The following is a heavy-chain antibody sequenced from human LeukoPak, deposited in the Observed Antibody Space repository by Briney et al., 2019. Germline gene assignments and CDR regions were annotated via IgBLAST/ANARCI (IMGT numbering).Heavy chain of an antibody. J-gene: IGHJ3*02. D-gene: IGHD3-22*01. Sequence: PSETLSLSCAVYGGSFSGYYWSWIRQPPGKGLEWIGEINHSGSTNYNPSLKSRVTISVDTSKNQFSLKLNSVTAADTAVYYCAKSNGYGLIDIWGQGTMVTVSS. V-gene: IGHV4-34*01. CDR3: AKSNGYGLIDI. CDR1: GGSFSGYY. CDR2: INHSGST.